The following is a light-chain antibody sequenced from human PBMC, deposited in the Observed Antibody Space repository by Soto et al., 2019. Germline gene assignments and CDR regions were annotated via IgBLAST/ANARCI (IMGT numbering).Light chain of an antibody. J-gene: IGLJ1*01. CDR1: SSDVGGYYY. CDR2: DVN. V-gene: IGLV2-11*01. Sequence: QSVLTQPPSVSGSPGQSVTISCTGTSSDVGGYYYVSWYQKHPGKAPKLMIYDVNERPSGVPDRFSGSKSGNTASLTISGLQADDEADYFCCSYAGAFAYVFGTWTKVTVL. CDR3: CSYAGAFAYV.